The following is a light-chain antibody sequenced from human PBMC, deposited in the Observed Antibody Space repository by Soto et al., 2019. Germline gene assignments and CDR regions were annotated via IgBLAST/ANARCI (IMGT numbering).Light chain of an antibody. CDR1: QAISNS. J-gene: IGKJ2*01. Sequence: DIHMTQSPSSLSASVGDRVTITCQASQAISNSLNWYQQKSGRAPKLLIYDVSYLETGVPSRFSGRRSGTNFIFTIRSLQPEDIATYYCQQYDDFPYTFGQGTKLEIK. CDR2: DVS. CDR3: QQYDDFPYT. V-gene: IGKV1-33*01.